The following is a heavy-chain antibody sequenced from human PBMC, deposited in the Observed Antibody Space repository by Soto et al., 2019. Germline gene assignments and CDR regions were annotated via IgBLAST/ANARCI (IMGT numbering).Heavy chain of an antibody. CDR2: ISSDGRSR. J-gene: IGHJ5*02. V-gene: IGHV3-11*01. CDR3: ARVRKVAWFDP. CDR1: GFTFTDYF. Sequence: QVQLVESGGGLAHPGGSLRLSCATSGFTFTDYFTAWIRQVPGKGLEWLSTISSDGRSRYYADSIKGRFTISRDNANNSLSLQMNSLRADDTAVYYCARVRKVAWFDPWGQGTLVTVSS.